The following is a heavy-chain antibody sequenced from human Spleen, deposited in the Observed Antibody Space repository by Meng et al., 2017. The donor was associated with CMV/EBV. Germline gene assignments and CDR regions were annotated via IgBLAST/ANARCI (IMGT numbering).Heavy chain of an antibody. Sequence: GSLRLSCTVSGGSISSSSYYWGWIRQPPGKGLEWIGSIYYSGSTYYNPSLKSRVTISVDTSKNQFSLKLSSVTAADTAVYYCARDPQYCSSTSCYTWGYYYYGMDVWGQGTTVTVSS. CDR1: GGSISSSSYY. CDR3: ARDPQYCSSTSCYTWGYYYYGMDV. CDR2: IYYSGST. V-gene: IGHV4-39*07. D-gene: IGHD2-2*02. J-gene: IGHJ6*02.